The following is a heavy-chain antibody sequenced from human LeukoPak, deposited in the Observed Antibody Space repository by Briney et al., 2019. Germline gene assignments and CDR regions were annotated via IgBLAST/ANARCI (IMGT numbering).Heavy chain of an antibody. D-gene: IGHD1-7*01. CDR3: ARLTGTTKLNWFDP. Sequence: GASVKVSCKAPGYTFTGYYMHWVRQAPGQGLEWMGWINPNSGGTNYAQKFQGRVTMTRDTSISTAYMELSRLRSDDTAVYYCARLTGTTKLNWFDPWGQGTLVTVSS. CDR1: GYTFTGYY. CDR2: INPNSGGT. V-gene: IGHV1-2*02. J-gene: IGHJ5*02.